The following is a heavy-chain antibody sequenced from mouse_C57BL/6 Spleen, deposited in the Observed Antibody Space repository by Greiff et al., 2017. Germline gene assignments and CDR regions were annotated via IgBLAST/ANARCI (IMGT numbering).Heavy chain of an antibody. J-gene: IGHJ3*01. D-gene: IGHD2-5*01. CDR3: SEGYSNPFAY. V-gene: IGHV6-3*01. CDR2: IRLKSDNYAT. Sequence: EVQLQESGGGLVQPGGSMKLSCVASGFTFSNYWMNWVRQSPEKGLEWVAQIRLKSDNYATHYAESVKGRFTISRDDSKRSVYLQMNNLRAEDTAIYYFSEGYSNPFAYWGQGTLVTVSA. CDR1: GFTFSNYW.